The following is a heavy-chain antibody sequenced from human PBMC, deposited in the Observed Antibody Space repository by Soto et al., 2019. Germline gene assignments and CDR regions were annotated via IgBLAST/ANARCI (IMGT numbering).Heavy chain of an antibody. CDR2: ISNDGSNP. Sequence: GSLILSCAAAGLTFSQYAMNWVRQARGTGLEWVAVISNDGSNPYYADSVKGRFTISRDNSKNTLYLQMNSLREEDTAVYYCARTGCDRSGYFVEYYFDYWGQGTLVTVSS. CDR3: ARTGCDRSGYFVEYYFDY. CDR1: GLTFSQYA. D-gene: IGHD3-22*01. V-gene: IGHV3-30-3*01. J-gene: IGHJ4*02.